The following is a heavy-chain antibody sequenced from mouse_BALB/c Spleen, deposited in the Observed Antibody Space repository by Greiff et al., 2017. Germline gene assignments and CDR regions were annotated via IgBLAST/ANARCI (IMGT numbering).Heavy chain of an antibody. D-gene: IGHD2-1*01. CDR2: IDPANGNT. Sequence: VHVKQSGAELVKPGASVKLSCTASGFNIKDTYMHWVKQRPEQGLEWIGRIDPANGNTKYDPKFQGKATITADTSSNTAYLQLSSLTSEDTAVYYCARDWDGNDYWGQGTTLTVSS. CDR1: GFNIKDTY. V-gene: IGHV14-3*02. CDR3: ARDWDGNDY. J-gene: IGHJ2*01.